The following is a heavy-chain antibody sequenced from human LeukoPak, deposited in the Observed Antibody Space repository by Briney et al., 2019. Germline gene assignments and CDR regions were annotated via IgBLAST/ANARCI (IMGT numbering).Heavy chain of an antibody. V-gene: IGHV3-7*01. CDR3: AKGRYSGYDYTTPYGMDV. CDR1: GFTFSSYW. J-gene: IGHJ6*02. CDR2: IKQDGSEK. D-gene: IGHD5-12*01. Sequence: GGSLRLSCAASGFTFSSYWMSWVRQAPGKGLEWVANIKQDGSEKYYVDSVKGRFTISRDNAKNSLYLQMNSLRAEDTAVYYCAKGRYSGYDYTTPYGMDVWGQGTTVTVSS.